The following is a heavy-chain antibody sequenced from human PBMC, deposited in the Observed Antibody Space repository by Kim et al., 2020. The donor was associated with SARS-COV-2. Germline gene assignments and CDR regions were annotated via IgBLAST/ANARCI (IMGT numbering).Heavy chain of an antibody. CDR3: GKRGTGSSWIPTQD. D-gene: IGHD6-6*01. Sequence: GGSLRLSCAVSGFTLSSCAMSWVRQAPGKGLEWVSAIYSDGSTHYADSVKGRSTISRDISTNTLFLQMNSLRVGDTAIYYCGKRGTGSSWIPTQDWGQGTLVTVSS. CDR1: GFTLSSCA. J-gene: IGHJ4*02. CDR2: IYSDGST. V-gene: IGHV3-23*01.